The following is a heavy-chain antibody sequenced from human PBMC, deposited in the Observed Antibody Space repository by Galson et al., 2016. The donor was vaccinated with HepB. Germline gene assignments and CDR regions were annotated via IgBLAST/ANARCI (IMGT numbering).Heavy chain of an antibody. J-gene: IGHJ5*02. D-gene: IGHD5-18*01. CDR3: TRHISRTDTAMVYGFDP. Sequence: SLRLSCAASGFTFSSYWMHWVRQAPGRGLVWVSRISSDGSTTDYADSVKGRFTISRDNVKNTVYLQMNSLKTEDTAVYYCTRHISRTDTAMVYGFDPWGQGTLVTVSS. CDR1: GFTFSSYW. V-gene: IGHV3-74*01. CDR2: ISSDGSTT.